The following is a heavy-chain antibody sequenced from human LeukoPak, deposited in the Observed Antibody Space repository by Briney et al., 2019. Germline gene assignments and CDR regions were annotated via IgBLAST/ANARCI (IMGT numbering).Heavy chain of an antibody. CDR1: GFTISDYA. D-gene: IGHD5-24*01. J-gene: IGHJ4*02. Sequence: GGSLRLSCAASGFTISDYAMSWVRQAPGKGLEWVSGISGSGGSTYYADSVKGRFTISRDNSKNTLYLQMNSLRAEDTAVYYCARAGRDGYNYYFDYWGQGTLVTVSS. CDR3: ARAGRDGYNYYFDY. CDR2: ISGSGGST. V-gene: IGHV3-23*01.